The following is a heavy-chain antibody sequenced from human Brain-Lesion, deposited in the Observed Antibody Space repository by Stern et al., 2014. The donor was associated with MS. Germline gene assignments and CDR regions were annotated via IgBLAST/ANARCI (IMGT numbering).Heavy chain of an antibody. V-gene: IGHV1-24*01. CDR1: GYTLTELS. CDR3: ATLSPGAGGNYYRLFDY. J-gene: IGHJ4*02. D-gene: IGHD4-23*01. Sequence: VQLEASGAEVKKPGASVKVSCKVSGYTLTELSMHWVRQAPRKGLEWMGGFDPEDSETICAQKFQGRVTIAEDTSTDTAYIELSSLRSEDTAVYYCATLSPGAGGNYYRLFDYWGQGTLVTVSS. CDR2: FDPEDSET.